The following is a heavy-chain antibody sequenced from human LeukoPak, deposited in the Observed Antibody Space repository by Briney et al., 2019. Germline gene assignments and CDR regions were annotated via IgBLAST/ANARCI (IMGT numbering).Heavy chain of an antibody. Sequence: ASVEVSCKASGYTFTGYFMHWVRQAPGQGLEWMGWINANSGGTSYAQKFQGRVTMTRDTSISTAYLELSGLRSDDTAVYYCARGGVFQDLYSYYYGMDVWGQGTTVTISS. J-gene: IGHJ6*02. V-gene: IGHV1-2*02. D-gene: IGHD3-16*01. CDR3: ARGGVFQDLYSYYYGMDV. CDR2: INANSGGT. CDR1: GYTFTGYF.